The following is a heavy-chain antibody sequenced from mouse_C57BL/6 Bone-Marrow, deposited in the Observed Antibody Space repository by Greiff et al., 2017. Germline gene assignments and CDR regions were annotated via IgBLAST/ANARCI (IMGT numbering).Heavy chain of an antibody. CDR2: ISGGGGNT. J-gene: IGHJ1*03. CDR3: ARHYYGSSYRYFDV. D-gene: IGHD1-1*01. V-gene: IGHV5-9*01. CDR1: GFTFSSYT. Sequence: EVQRVESGGGLVKPGGSLKLSCAASGFTFSSYTMSWVRQTPEKRLEWVATISGGGGNTYYPDSVKGRFTISRDNAKNTLYLQMSSLRSEDTALYYCARHYYGSSYRYFDVWGTGTTVTVSS.